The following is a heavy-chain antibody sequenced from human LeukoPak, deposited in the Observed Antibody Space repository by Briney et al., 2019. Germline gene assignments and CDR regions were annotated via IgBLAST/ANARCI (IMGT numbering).Heavy chain of an antibody. D-gene: IGHD2-15*01. Sequence: GESLKISFKGSGYRFTSYWIGWVRQMPGKGLGWMGIIYPGDSDTKYSPSFQGQVTISADKSISTAYLQWSSLKASDTAMYYCARHHRDIVVVVAAPSYDYWGQGTLVTVSS. CDR2: IYPGDSDT. CDR3: ARHHRDIVVVVAAPSYDY. J-gene: IGHJ4*02. CDR1: GYRFTSYW. V-gene: IGHV5-51*01.